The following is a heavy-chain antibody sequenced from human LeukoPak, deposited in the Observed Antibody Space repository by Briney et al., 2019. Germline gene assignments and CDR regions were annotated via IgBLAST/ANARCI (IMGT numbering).Heavy chain of an antibody. D-gene: IGHD5-18*01. Sequence: HAGGSLRLSCAASGFTVSSNYMSWVRQAPGKGLEWVSVIYSGGSTYYADSVKGRFTISRDNSKNTLYLQMNSLRAEDTAVYYCAREDTAMVTGAFDIWGQGTMVTVSS. CDR1: GFTVSSNY. CDR3: AREDTAMVTGAFDI. J-gene: IGHJ3*02. V-gene: IGHV3-53*01. CDR2: IYSGGST.